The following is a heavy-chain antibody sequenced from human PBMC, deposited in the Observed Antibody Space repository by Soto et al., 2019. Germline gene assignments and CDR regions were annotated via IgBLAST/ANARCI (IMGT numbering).Heavy chain of an antibody. CDR1: GFTFSTYG. CDR2: ISYDGSNK. CDR3: AKDEGSPRPFDY. V-gene: IGHV3-30*18. Sequence: QVQLVESGGGVVQPRRSLRLSCAASGFTFSTYGMHWVRQAPGKGLEWVAVISYDGSNKFYADSVKGRFSISRDNSKSTLYLQMNSLRAEDTAVYYCAKDEGSPRPFDYWGQGILVTVSS. D-gene: IGHD6-13*01. J-gene: IGHJ4*02.